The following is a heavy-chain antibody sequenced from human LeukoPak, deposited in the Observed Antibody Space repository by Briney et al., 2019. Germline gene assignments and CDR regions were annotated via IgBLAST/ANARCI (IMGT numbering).Heavy chain of an antibody. V-gene: IGHV3-23*01. Sequence: GGSLRLSCAASGFTFSSYGMSWVRQAPGKGLEWVSAISGSGGSTYYADSVKGRFTISRDNSKNTLYLQMNSLRAEDTAVYYCAKHGDSSGYYYWFDPWGQGTLVTVSS. D-gene: IGHD3-22*01. CDR2: ISGSGGST. J-gene: IGHJ5*02. CDR3: AKHGDSSGYYYWFDP. CDR1: GFTFSSYG.